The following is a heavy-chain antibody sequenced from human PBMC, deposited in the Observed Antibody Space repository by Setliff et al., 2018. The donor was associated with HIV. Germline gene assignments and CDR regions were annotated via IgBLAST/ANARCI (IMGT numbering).Heavy chain of an antibody. D-gene: IGHD2-15*01. CDR2: IYHTGKT. V-gene: IGHV4-39*01. Sequence: SETLSLTCTVSGGSVSTSSYSWGWIRQPPEKGMEWIGTIYHTGKTYYNSSLNSRVTIAVDTSKDQFSLNLSTVTAADTAVYYCGRVAGYCAPSRCYGYNAFDIWGPGTMVTVSS. J-gene: IGHJ3*02. CDR3: GRVAGYCAPSRCYGYNAFDI. CDR1: GGSVSTSSYS.